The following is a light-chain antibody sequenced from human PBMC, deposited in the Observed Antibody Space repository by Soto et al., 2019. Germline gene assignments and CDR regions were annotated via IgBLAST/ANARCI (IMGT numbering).Light chain of an antibody. V-gene: IGLV2-23*02. J-gene: IGLJ2*01. CDR1: SSDVGSYNV. CDR3: CSYAGRSTFLI. CDR2: EVS. Sequence: QSALTQPASVSESPGQSITISCTGTSSDVGSYNVDSWYQQHPGKAPKLMIYEVSKRPSGVSNRFSGSKSGNTASLTISGLQAEDEADYYCCSYAGRSTFLIFGGGTKPTVL.